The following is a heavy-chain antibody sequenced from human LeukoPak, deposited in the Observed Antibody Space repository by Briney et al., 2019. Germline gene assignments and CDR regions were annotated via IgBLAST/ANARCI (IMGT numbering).Heavy chain of an antibody. CDR3: ARTLGGNYVEMATGVDL. CDR2: ISAYKGNT. V-gene: IGHV1-18*01. D-gene: IGHD5-24*01. CDR1: GYAFNVHG. Sequence: PSVTLSCKASGYAFNVHGITWVRQAPGQGLEWMGWISAYKGNTNYAAKFQGRVTMTTDTSTSTGYMELTSLRSDDTAVYYCARTLGGNYVEMATGVDLWGRGNLVIVSS. J-gene: IGHJ2*01.